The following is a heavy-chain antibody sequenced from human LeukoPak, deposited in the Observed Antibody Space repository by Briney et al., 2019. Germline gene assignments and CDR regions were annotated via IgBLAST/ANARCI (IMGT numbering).Heavy chain of an antibody. CDR3: AKSGYRSSWHLHFDY. CDR1: GFTFNSYE. V-gene: IGHV3-48*03. Sequence: GGSLRLSCAASGFTFNSYEMNWVRQAPGRGLEWVSYISSSGSTIFYADSVKGRFTISRDNAKNSLYLQMNSLRAEDTAVYYCAKSGYRSSWHLHFDYWGQGTLVTVSS. CDR2: ISSSGSTI. J-gene: IGHJ4*02. D-gene: IGHD6-13*01.